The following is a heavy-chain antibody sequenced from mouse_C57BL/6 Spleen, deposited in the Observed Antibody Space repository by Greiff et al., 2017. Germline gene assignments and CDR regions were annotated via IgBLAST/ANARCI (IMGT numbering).Heavy chain of an antibody. J-gene: IGHJ2*01. CDR2: IDPSDSYT. V-gene: IGHV1-69*01. D-gene: IGHD4-1*01. CDR3: ARKLGLGPYYFDY. Sequence: QVQLQQPGAELVMPGASVKLSCKASGYTFTSYWMHWVKQRPGQGLEWIGEIDPSDSYTNYNQKFKGKSTLTVDKSSSTAYMQLSSLTSEDSAVYYCARKLGLGPYYFDYWGQGTTLTVSS. CDR1: GYTFTSYW.